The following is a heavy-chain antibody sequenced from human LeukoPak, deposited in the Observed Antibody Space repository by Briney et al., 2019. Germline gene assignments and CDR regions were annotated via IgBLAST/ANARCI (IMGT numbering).Heavy chain of an antibody. V-gene: IGHV1-69*13. CDR2: IIPIFGAA. J-gene: IGHJ4*02. Sequence: GASVKVSCKASGGTFSSYAISWVRQAPGQGLEWMGGIIPIFGAANYAQKFQGRVTITADESTSTAYMELSSLRSEDTAVYYCAREAEVDTAYYYFDYWGQGTLVTVSS. D-gene: IGHD5-18*01. CDR1: GGTFSSYA. CDR3: AREAEVDTAYYYFDY.